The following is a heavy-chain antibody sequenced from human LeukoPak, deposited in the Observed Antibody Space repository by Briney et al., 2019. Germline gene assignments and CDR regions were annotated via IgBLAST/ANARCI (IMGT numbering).Heavy chain of an antibody. CDR3: ARDPPYYYDSSGYEGGDY. CDR1: GFTFCSYE. J-gene: IGHJ4*02. V-gene: IGHV3-48*03. CDR2: ISSSGSTI. D-gene: IGHD3-22*01. Sequence: GGSLRLSCAASGFTFCSYEMNWVRHAPGKGLEWVSYISSSGSTIYYADSVKGRFTISRDNAKNSLYLQMNSLRAEDTAVYHCARDPPYYYDSSGYEGGDYWGQGTLVTVSS.